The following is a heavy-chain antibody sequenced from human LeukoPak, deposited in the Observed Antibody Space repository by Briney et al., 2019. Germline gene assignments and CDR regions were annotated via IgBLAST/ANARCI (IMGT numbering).Heavy chain of an antibody. CDR2: ANGDGTRA. CDR1: EFPFSTYW. V-gene: IGHV3-74*01. J-gene: IGHJ5*02. CDR3: ARGGSASTAVAGTGWFDP. D-gene: IGHD6-19*01. Sequence: GGSLRLSCAASEFPFSTYWMHWVRQAPGKGLVWVSRANGDGTRANYADSVKGRFTISRDNAKNTLYLQMNSLSVDDTAVYYCARGGSASTAVAGTGWFDPWGQGTLVTVSS.